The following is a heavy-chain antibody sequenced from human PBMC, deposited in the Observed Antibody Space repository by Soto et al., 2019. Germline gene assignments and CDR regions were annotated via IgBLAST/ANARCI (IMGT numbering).Heavy chain of an antibody. J-gene: IGHJ6*02. CDR3: VRNWRYYGGDYYYGMDA. CDR2: IYWDDVE. Sequence: ITLKESGPTLVKPTQTLTLTCTFSGFSLNTGGVGVGWVRQPRGKAMEWLALIYWDDVERYRPSLRSRLNITKDTIKNQVVLTMTNMDPEDTATYYCVRNWRYYGGDYYYGMDAWGQGTTVTVSS. D-gene: IGHD3-10*01. V-gene: IGHV2-5*02. CDR1: GFSLNTGGVG.